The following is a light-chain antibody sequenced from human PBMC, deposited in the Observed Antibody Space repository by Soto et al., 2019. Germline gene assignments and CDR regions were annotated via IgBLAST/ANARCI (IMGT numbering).Light chain of an antibody. CDR1: QGISNY. J-gene: IGKJ3*01. CDR2: AAS. CDR3: EQYNSYPVS. V-gene: IGKV1-16*02. Sequence: DIQMPQSPSSLSASVGDSVTITCRAIQGISNYLAWFQQKPGKAPKSLIYAASSLQRGVPSKFRSSGSVTDFPLAISSLQPEDCATYYCEQYNSYPVSYGPGTKVDIK.